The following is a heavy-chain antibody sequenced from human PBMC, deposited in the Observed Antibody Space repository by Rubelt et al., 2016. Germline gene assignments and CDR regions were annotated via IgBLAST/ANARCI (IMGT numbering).Heavy chain of an antibody. J-gene: IGHJ3*02. V-gene: IGHV3-74*01. CDR3: ARGKCSSTSCYRIVAFDI. CDR1: GFTFSSYW. CDR2: INRDESST. Sequence: EVQLVESGGGLVQPGGSLRLSCAASGFTFSSYWMHWVRQAPGKGLVWVSRINRDESSTSYAASVKARFPISRDNAKNTLYLQMNRLRAEDTAVYDCARGKCSSTSCYRIVAFDIWGQGTMVTVSS. D-gene: IGHD2-2*02.